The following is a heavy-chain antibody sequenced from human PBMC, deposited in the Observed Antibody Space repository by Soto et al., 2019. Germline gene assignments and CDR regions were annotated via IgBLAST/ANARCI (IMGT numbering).Heavy chain of an antibody. CDR3: ANSPLIAVVMDDFDI. V-gene: IGHV3-23*01. D-gene: IGHD3-22*01. J-gene: IGHJ3*02. CDR1: GVTFSNYA. CDR2: ISGSGIST. Sequence: GGALRLSWAASGVTFSNYAMSWVRQAPGKGLEWVSAISGSGISTFYADSVKGRFTISRDNSKNTLYLLMTSLRAEDTAVYYCANSPLIAVVMDDFDICGQGTKVTVS.